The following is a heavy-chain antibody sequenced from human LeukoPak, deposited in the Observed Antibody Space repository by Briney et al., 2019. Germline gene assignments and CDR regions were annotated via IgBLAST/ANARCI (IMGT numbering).Heavy chain of an antibody. Sequence: GASVKVSCKASGYTFTSYYMHWVRQAPGQGLEWMGIINPSGGSTSYAQKFQGRVTMTTDTSTSTAYMELRSLRSDDTAVYFCARDMSQTFDYWGQGTLVTVSS. V-gene: IGHV1-46*01. CDR3: ARDMSQTFDY. D-gene: IGHD3-10*02. J-gene: IGHJ4*02. CDR1: GYTFTSYY. CDR2: INPSGGST.